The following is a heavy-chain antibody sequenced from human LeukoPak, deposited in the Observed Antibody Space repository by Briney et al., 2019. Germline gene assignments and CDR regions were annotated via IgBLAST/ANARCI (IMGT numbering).Heavy chain of an antibody. J-gene: IGHJ5*02. CDR2: IYYSGST. CDR3: AREGHHSSGYWLDP. CDR1: GGSISSGDYY. Sequence: SETLSLTCTVSGGSISSGDYYWSWIRQPPGKGLEWIGYIYYSGSTYYNPSLKSRVTISVDTSKNQFSLKLSSVTAADTAVYYCAREGHHSSGYWLDPWGQGTLVTVSS. D-gene: IGHD3-22*01. V-gene: IGHV4-30-4*01.